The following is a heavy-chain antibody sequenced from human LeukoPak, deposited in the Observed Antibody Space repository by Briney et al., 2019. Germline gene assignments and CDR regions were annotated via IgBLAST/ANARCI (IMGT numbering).Heavy chain of an antibody. CDR3: ARDMRKGMYSSGWYLSRGYYYYYGMDV. D-gene: IGHD6-19*01. Sequence: GGSLRLSCAGSGFTFSSDSMTWVRQAPGKGLEWVSYISGSSSTIFYADSVKGRFTISRDNAKNSLYLQMNSLRAEDTAVYYCARDMRKGMYSSGWYLSRGYYYYYGMDVWGQGTTVTATS. V-gene: IGHV3-48*01. CDR2: ISGSSSTI. CDR1: GFTFSSDS. J-gene: IGHJ6*02.